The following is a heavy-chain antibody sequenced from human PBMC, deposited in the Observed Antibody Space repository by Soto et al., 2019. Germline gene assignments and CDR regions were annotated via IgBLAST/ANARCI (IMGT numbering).Heavy chain of an antibody. CDR2: ISSSSSYI. CDR3: ARLYCSSTSCPYYFDY. J-gene: IGHJ4*02. D-gene: IGHD2-2*01. CDR1: GFTFSSYS. V-gene: IGHV3-21*01. Sequence: EVQLVESGGGLVKPGGSLRLSCAASGFTFSSYSMNWVRQAPGKGLEWVSSISSSSSYIYYADSVKGRFTISRDNAKNSLYLQMNSLRAEDTAVYYCARLYCSSTSCPYYFDYWGQGTLVTVSS.